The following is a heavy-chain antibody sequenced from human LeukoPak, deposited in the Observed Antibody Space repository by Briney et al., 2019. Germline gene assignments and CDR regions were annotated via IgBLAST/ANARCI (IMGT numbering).Heavy chain of an antibody. D-gene: IGHD6-6*01. J-gene: IGHJ4*02. V-gene: IGHV3-7*01. Sequence: SSSSYYWGWIRQPPGKGLEWVANIKQDGSQKYYVDSVKGRFTISRDNANNLLYLQMNSLRAEDTAVYYCARESFAARWDWGQGTLVTVSS. CDR2: IKQDGSQK. CDR1: SSSSYY. CDR3: ARESFAARWD.